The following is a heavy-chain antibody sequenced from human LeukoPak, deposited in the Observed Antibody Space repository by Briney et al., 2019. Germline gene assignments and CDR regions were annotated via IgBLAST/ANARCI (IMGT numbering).Heavy chain of an antibody. J-gene: IGHJ4*02. CDR1: GFTFTSYS. Sequence: GGSLRLSCAASGFTFTSYSMNWARQAPGKGLEWLSYISSSSTIIYYADSVKGRFTISRDNAKKSLYLQMNSLRDEDTAVYYCARFDGGWGQGTLVTVSS. CDR3: ARFDGG. D-gene: IGHD5-24*01. CDR2: ISSSSTII. V-gene: IGHV3-48*02.